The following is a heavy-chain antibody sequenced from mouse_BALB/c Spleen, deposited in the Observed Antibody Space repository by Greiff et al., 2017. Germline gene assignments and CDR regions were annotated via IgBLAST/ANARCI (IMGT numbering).Heavy chain of an antibody. J-gene: IGHJ2*01. Sequence: EVKLMESGGGLVQPGGSRKLSCAASGFTFSSFGMHWVRQAPEKGLEWVAYISSGSSTIYYADTVKGRFTISRDNPKNTLFLQMTSLRSEDTAMYDCARFSPYGPFDYWGQGTTLTVAS. D-gene: IGHD1-1*02. V-gene: IGHV5-17*02. CDR1: GFTFSSFG. CDR3: ARFSPYGPFDY. CDR2: ISSGSSTI.